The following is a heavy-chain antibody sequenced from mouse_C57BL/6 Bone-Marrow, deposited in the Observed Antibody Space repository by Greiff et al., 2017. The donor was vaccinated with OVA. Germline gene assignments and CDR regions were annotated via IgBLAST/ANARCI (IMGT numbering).Heavy chain of an antibody. CDR1: GFTFSSYA. J-gene: IGHJ4*01. V-gene: IGHV5-4*01. CDR2: ISDGGSYT. CDR3: ARDQGATMVTTGFYYAMDY. D-gene: IGHD2-2*01. Sequence: DVKLVESGGGLVKPGGSLKLSCAASGFTFSSYAMSWVRQTPEKRLEWVATISDGGSYTYYPDNVKGRFTISRDNAKNNLYLQMSHLKSEDTAMYYCARDQGATMVTTGFYYAMDYWGQGTSVTVSS.